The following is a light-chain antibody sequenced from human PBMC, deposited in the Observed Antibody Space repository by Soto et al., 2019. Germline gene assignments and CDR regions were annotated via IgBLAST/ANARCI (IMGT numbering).Light chain of an antibody. J-gene: IGKJ2*01. CDR3: QQYSSNLYT. Sequence: EIQMTQSPSTLSASVGDRVTITCRASQSISTHLAWYQQKPGKAPEVLIYDASTLESGVRSRFSGSGSGTKFTLTISSLQPDDFATYYCQQYSSNLYTFGQGTKLEIK. CDR2: DAS. V-gene: IGKV1-5*01. CDR1: QSISTH.